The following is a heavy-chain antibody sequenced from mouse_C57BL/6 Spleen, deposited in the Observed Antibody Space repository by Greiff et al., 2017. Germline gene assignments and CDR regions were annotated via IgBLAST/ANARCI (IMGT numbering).Heavy chain of an antibody. Sequence: EVQGVESGGGLVKPGGSLKLSCAASGFTFSSYAMSWVRQTPEKRLEWVATISDGGSYTYYPDNVKGRFTIYRDNAKNNLYLQMSHLKSEDTAMYYCAREGDSNFDYWGKGTTLTVSS. CDR3: AREGDSNFDY. CDR2: ISDGGSYT. D-gene: IGHD3-3*01. CDR1: GFTFSSYA. J-gene: IGHJ2*01. V-gene: IGHV5-4*01.